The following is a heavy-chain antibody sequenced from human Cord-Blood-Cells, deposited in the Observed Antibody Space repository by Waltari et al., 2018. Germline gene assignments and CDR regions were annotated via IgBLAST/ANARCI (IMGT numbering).Heavy chain of an antibody. CDR2: ISSSGSTI. CDR1: GFTSSSYE. J-gene: IGHJ3*02. D-gene: IGHD7-27*01. CDR3: ARVTGDLAFDI. Sequence: EVQLVESGGGLVQPGGSLRLSCAASGFTSSSYEMNWVRQAPGKGLEWVSYISSSGSTIYYADSVKGRFTISRDNAKNSLYLQMNSLRAEDTAVYYCARVTGDLAFDIWGQGTMVTVSS. V-gene: IGHV3-48*03.